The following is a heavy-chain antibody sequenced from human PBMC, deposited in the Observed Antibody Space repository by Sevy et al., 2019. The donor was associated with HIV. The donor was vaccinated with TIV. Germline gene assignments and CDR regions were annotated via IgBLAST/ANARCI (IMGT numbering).Heavy chain of an antibody. Sequence: SETLSLTCAVYGGSFSGYFWNWIRQSPGKGLEWIGEINHTGTLKYNPYLKSRVTISVDASKNQLSLHLSSVTAADTAIYYCARGRQAYVVVVPSTVPFDYWGQGTLVTVSS. CDR3: ARGRQAYVVVVPSTVPFDY. V-gene: IGHV4-34*01. CDR2: INHTGTL. CDR1: GGSFSGYF. D-gene: IGHD2-2*01. J-gene: IGHJ4*02.